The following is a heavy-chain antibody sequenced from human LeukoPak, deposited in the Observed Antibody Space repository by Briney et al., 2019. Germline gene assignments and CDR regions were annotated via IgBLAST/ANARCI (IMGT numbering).Heavy chain of an antibody. V-gene: IGHV3-74*01. J-gene: IGHJ4*02. CDR1: GFTFSNYW. CDR3: ARVNSIAAGYFDY. CDR2: TNTDGSST. D-gene: IGHD6-25*01. Sequence: GGSLRLSCAASGFTFSNYWMHWVRQAPGKGLVWVSRTNTDGSSTNYADSVKGRFTISRDNAKNTVYLQMNSLRAEDTAVYYCARVNSIAAGYFDYWGQGTLVTVSS.